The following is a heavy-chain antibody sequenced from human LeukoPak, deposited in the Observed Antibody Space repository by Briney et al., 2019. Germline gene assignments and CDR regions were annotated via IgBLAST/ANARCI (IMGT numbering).Heavy chain of an antibody. CDR1: GGSFSGYY. V-gene: IGHV4-34*01. CDR2: INHSGST. J-gene: IGHJ4*02. D-gene: IGHD6-19*01. Sequence: SETLSLTCAVYGGSFSGYYWSWIRQPPGKGLEWIGEINHSGSTNYNPSLKSRVTISVDTSKNQFSLKPSSVTAADTAVYYCARGLDKSSGPDYWGQGTLVTVSS. CDR3: ARGLDKSSGPDY.